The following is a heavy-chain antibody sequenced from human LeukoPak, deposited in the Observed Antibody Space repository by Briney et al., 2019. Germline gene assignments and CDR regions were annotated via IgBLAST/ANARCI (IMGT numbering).Heavy chain of an antibody. CDR1: GGSISSYY. J-gene: IGHJ3*02. CDR3: AGYCSSTSCQGAFDI. D-gene: IGHD2-2*01. CDR2: IYYSGST. V-gene: IGHV4-59*01. Sequence: PSETLSLTCTVSGGSISSYYWSWIRQPPGKGLEWIGYIYYSGSTNYNPSLKSRVTISVDTSKNQFSLKLSSVTAADTAVYYCAGYCSSTSCQGAFDIWGQGTMVTVSS.